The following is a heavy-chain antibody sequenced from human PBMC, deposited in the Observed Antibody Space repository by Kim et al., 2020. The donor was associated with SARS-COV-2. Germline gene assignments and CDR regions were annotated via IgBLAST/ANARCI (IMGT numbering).Heavy chain of an antibody. CDR3: ARAPWVDTATNDY. Sequence: GGSLRLSCAASGFTFSSYAMHWVRQAPGKGLEYVSAISSNGGSTYYANSVKGRFTISRDNSKNTLYLQMGSLRAEDMAVYYCARAPWVDTATNDYWGQGT. CDR2: ISSNGGST. CDR1: GFTFSSYA. D-gene: IGHD5-18*01. V-gene: IGHV3-64*01. J-gene: IGHJ4*02.